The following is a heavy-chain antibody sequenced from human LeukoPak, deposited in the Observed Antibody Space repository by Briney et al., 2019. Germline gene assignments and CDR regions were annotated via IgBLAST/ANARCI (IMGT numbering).Heavy chain of an antibody. CDR2: IYYSGST. D-gene: IGHD6-13*01. V-gene: IGHV4-31*03. J-gene: IGHJ6*02. CDR1: GGSISSGGYY. CDR3: AREGIAAAGNYYGMDV. Sequence: SQTLSLTCTVSGGSISSGGYYWRWIRQHPGKGLEWIGYIYYSGSTYYNPSLKSRVTISVDTSKNQFSLKLSSVTAADTAVYYCAREGIAAAGNYYGMDVWGQGTTVTVSS.